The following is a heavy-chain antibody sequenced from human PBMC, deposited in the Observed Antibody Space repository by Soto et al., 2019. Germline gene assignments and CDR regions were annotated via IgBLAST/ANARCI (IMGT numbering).Heavy chain of an antibody. V-gene: IGHV3-23*01. Sequence: EVQLLESGGALVQPGGSLRLSCAATGFTFGFNALSWVRQAPGKGLEWVSSISAGGVSTNYADSVRGRFTISRDNSKNTVYLQLNSLRVGDTAFYYCARDSVGGGLNYWGRGTLVTVSS. CDR2: ISAGGVST. J-gene: IGHJ4*02. CDR3: ARDSVGGGLNY. CDR1: GFTFGFNA. D-gene: IGHD1-26*01.